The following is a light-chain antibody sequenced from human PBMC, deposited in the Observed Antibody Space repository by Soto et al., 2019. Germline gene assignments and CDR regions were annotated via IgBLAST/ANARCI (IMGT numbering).Light chain of an antibody. Sequence: DIQMTQSPSSLSASVGDRVTIICRASPTISNYLNWYQQKPGKAPKVLIYGATRLQSGVPSRFRGSGVGTDFTLTISSLQPEDFATYYCQQSYSSPFTFGPGTKVDIK. J-gene: IGKJ3*01. V-gene: IGKV1-39*01. CDR3: QQSYSSPFT. CDR1: PTISNY. CDR2: GAT.